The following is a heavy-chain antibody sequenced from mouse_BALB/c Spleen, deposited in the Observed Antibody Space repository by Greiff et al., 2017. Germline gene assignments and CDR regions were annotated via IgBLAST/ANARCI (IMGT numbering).Heavy chain of an antibody. J-gene: IGHJ4*01. CDR1: GYSFTSYY. CDR3: ARWRITHAMDY. V-gene: IGHV1-66*01. D-gene: IGHD2-4*01. Sequence: QVHVKQSGPELVKPGASVKISCKASGYSFTSYYIHWVKQRPGQGLEWIGWIFPGSGNTKYNEKFKGKATLTADTSSSTAYMQLSSLTSEDSAVYFCARWRITHAMDYWGQGTSVTVSS. CDR2: IFPGSGNT.